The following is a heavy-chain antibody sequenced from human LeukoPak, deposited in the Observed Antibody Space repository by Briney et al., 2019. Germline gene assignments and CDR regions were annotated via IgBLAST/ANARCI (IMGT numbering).Heavy chain of an antibody. J-gene: IGHJ4*02. CDR1: GGSISSGGYS. V-gene: IGHV4-30-2*06. CDR3: ARGSRSSDY. Sequence: SETLSLTCAVSGGSISSGGYSWSWIRQSPGKGLEWVGYIYHSGSTYYNPSLKSRVTISVDRSKNQFSLKLSSVTAADTAVYYCARGSRSSDYWGQGTLVTVSS. CDR2: IYHSGST.